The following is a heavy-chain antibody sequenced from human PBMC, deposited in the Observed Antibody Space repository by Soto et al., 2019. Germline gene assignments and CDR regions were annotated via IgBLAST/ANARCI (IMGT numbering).Heavy chain of an antibody. J-gene: IGHJ6*02. CDR3: ARGRSPTSSSGGMDV. V-gene: IGHV4-34*01. Sequence: SENLSPPCAVSGGVLSGFYWGGVRPPPGKGLEWIGEINHSGSTNYNPSLKSRVTISVDTSKNQFSLKLSSVTAADTAVYYCARGRSPTSSSGGMDVWGQGTTVTVSS. CDR1: GGVLSGFY. D-gene: IGHD6-6*01. CDR2: INHSGST.